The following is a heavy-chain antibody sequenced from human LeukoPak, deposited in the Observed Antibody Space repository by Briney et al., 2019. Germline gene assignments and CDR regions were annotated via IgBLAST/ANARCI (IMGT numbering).Heavy chain of an antibody. CDR1: GYTFTSYG. J-gene: IGHJ4*02. Sequence: ASVKVSCKASGYTFTSYGISWFRRSPRQRLEWMRWISAYNGNTNYAQKLQGRVTMTTDTATSTAYMELRSLRSDDTAVYYCAFEPFCDSSGYIQSFDCWGQRTLVTVSS. V-gene: IGHV1-18*01. D-gene: IGHD3-22*01. CDR2: ISAYNGNT. CDR3: AFEPFCDSSGYIQSFDC.